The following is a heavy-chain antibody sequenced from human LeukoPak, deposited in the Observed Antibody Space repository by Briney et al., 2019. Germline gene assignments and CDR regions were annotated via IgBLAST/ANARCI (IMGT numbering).Heavy chain of an antibody. J-gene: IGHJ3*02. V-gene: IGHV3-21*01. CDR1: GFTVSSNS. D-gene: IGHD2-15*01. CDR2: ISSSSSYI. CDR3: AREGSGSHDAFDI. Sequence: GGSLRLSCTVSGFTVSSNSMSWVRQAPGKGLEWVSSISSSSSYIYYADSVKGRFTISRDNAKNSLYLQMNSLRAEDTAVYYCAREGSGSHDAFDIWGQGTMVTVSS.